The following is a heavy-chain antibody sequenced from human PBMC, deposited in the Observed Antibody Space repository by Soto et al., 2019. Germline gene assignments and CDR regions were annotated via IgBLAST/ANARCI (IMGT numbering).Heavy chain of an antibody. CDR2: INPNSGGT. CDR1: GYTFTGYY. J-gene: IGHJ3*02. CDR3: ARGGYSSGWYRNDAFDI. Sequence: ASVKVSCKASGYTFTGYYMHWVRQAPGQGLEWMGWINPNSGGTNYAQKFQGWVTMTRDTSISTAYMELSRLRSDDTAVYYCARGGYSSGWYRNDAFDIWGQGTMVTVS. V-gene: IGHV1-2*04. D-gene: IGHD6-19*01.